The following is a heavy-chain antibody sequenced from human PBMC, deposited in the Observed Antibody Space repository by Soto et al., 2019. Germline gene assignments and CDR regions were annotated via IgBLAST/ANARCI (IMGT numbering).Heavy chain of an antibody. V-gene: IGHV1-69*12. Sequence: VQLVQSGAEVKKPGSSVKVSCKASGGTFINYATSWVRQAPGQGLEWMGGIVPILGTSDYAQKFQGRITSTADESTSTAYLELTSLASEDTAVYFCARELDIVARIPPSYYYYGMDVWGQGTTVTVSS. D-gene: IGHD5-12*01. CDR3: ARELDIVARIPPSYYYYGMDV. J-gene: IGHJ6*02. CDR1: GGTFINYA. CDR2: IVPILGTS.